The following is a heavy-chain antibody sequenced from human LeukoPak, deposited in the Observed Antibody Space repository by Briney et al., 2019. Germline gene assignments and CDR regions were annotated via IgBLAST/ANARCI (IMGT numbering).Heavy chain of an antibody. V-gene: IGHV3-23*01. D-gene: IGHD4-11*01. CDR3: AKVGAGTTVTYFDY. CDR2: ISGSGGST. CDR1: GFTFSSYA. J-gene: IGHJ4*02. Sequence: GGSLRLSCAASGFTFSSYAMSWVRQVPGKGLEWVSAISGSGGSTYYADSVKGRFTISRDNSKNTLYLQMNSLRAEDTAVYYCAKVGAGTTVTYFDYWGQGTLVTVSS.